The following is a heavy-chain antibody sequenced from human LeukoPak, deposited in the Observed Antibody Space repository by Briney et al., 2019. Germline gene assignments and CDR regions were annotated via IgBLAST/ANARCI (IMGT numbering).Heavy chain of an antibody. CDR2: IYYRGNS. CDR3: ASSPYYDILTGPPP. CDR1: GGSISSSTYY. D-gene: IGHD3-9*01. Sequence: SETLSLTCTVSGGSISSSTYYWGWIRQPPGKGLEWIGSIYYRGNSYYNPSLKSRVTISVDTSKNQFSLKLSSVTAADTAVYYCASSPYYDILTGPPPWGQGTLVTVSS. J-gene: IGHJ5*02. V-gene: IGHV4-39*01.